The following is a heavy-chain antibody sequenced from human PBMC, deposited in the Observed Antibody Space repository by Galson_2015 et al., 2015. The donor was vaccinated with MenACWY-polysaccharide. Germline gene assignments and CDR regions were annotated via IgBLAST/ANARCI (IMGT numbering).Heavy chain of an antibody. V-gene: IGHV1-8*01. CDR2: MNPNSGNT. CDR3: ARIIARKYTFADS. J-gene: IGHJ4*02. Sequence: SVKVSCKASGYKFTSYDINWVRQATGQGLEWMGWMNPNSGNTGYAHKFQGRVTMTSSSAMSTAFMELSSLRSEDTAVYYCARIIARKYTFADSWGQGTLVTVSS. CDR1: GYKFTSYD. D-gene: IGHD2-21*01.